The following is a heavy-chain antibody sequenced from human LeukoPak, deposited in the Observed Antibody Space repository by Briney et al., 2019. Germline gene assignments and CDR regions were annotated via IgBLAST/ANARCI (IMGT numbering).Heavy chain of an antibody. CDR3: ANQVVAAAPAY. V-gene: IGHV3-33*06. Sequence: GRSLRLSCAASGFTFSSYGMPWVRQAPGKGLEWVAVIWYDGSNKYYADSVKGRFTISRDNSKNTLYLQMNSLRAEDTAVYYCANQVVAAAPAYWGQGTLVTVSS. J-gene: IGHJ4*02. CDR1: GFTFSSYG. CDR2: IWYDGSNK. D-gene: IGHD2-15*01.